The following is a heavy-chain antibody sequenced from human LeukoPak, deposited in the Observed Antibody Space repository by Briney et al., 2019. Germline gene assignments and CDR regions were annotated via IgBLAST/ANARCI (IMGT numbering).Heavy chain of an antibody. CDR1: GFTVSSNY. Sequence: PGGSLRLSCAASGFTVSSNYMSWVRQAPGKGLEWVSAISGSGGSTYYADSVKGRFTISRDNSKNTLYLQMNSLRAEDTAVYYCAKVPYYFDYWGQGTLVTVSS. CDR2: ISGSGGST. CDR3: AKVPYYFDY. J-gene: IGHJ4*02. V-gene: IGHV3-23*01.